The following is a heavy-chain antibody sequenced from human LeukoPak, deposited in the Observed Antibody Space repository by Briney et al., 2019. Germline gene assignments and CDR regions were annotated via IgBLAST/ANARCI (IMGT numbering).Heavy chain of an antibody. Sequence: GGALRLSCAASGFTFSSYWMSWVRPARGKGVEWVANINQDGSEKYYVDSVNGRFTIYRDNAKNSMYLQMNSLRAEDTAVYYCARDRWYSSDAWGRGTMVTVSS. CDR2: INQDGSEK. V-gene: IGHV3-7*01. CDR3: ARDRWYSSDA. J-gene: IGHJ3*01. D-gene: IGHD6-13*01. CDR1: GFTFSSYW.